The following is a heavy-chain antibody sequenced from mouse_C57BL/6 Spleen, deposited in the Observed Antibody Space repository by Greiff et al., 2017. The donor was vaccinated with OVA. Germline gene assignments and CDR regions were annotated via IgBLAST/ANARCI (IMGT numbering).Heavy chain of an antibody. D-gene: IGHD1-1*01. CDR3: ARRGYGSSLDWYFDV. Sequence: EVQLQQSGPELVKPGASVKISCKASGYSFTGYYMNWVKQSPEKSLEWIGEINPSTGGTTYNQKFKAKATLTVDKSSSTAYMQLKSLTSEDSAVYYCARRGYGSSLDWYFDVWGTGTTVTVSS. J-gene: IGHJ1*03. V-gene: IGHV1-42*01. CDR1: GYSFTGYY. CDR2: INPSTGGT.